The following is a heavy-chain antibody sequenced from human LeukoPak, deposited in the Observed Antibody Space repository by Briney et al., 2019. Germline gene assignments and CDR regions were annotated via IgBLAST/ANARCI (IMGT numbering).Heavy chain of an antibody. D-gene: IGHD5-18*01. CDR3: AKDMNTAMVGTFDY. CDR1: GFTFSNYG. Sequence: GGSLRLSCAASGFTFSNYGMHWVRQAPGKGLEWVSGISWNSGSIGYADSVKGRFTISRDNAKNSLYLQMNSLRAEDTALYYCAKDMNTAMVGTFDYWGQGTLVTVSS. V-gene: IGHV3-9*01. J-gene: IGHJ4*02. CDR2: ISWNSGSI.